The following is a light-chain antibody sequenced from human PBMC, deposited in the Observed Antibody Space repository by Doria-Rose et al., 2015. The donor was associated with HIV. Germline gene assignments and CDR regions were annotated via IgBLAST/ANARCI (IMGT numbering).Light chain of an antibody. CDR2: AAS. Sequence: ILMPQSPPSLSASIGCRVTITCRASQTVSTYLNWFQQEPGKAPKLLIYAASRLQSGVPSRFSGSGSGTDFTLTISGLQPGDFATYYCQQTYSSPPWTFGQGTKVE. J-gene: IGKJ1*01. V-gene: IGKV1-39*01. CDR1: QTVSTY. CDR3: QQTYSSPPWT.